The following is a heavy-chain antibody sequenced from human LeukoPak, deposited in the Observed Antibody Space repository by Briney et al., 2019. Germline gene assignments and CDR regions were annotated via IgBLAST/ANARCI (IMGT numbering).Heavy chain of an antibody. J-gene: IGHJ4*02. CDR1: EFTFSNYA. CDR2: ISGSDGTT. D-gene: IGHD5-18*01. V-gene: IGHV3-23*01. CDR3: EKGGRIQVWLDY. Sequence: GSLRLACEASEFTFSNYAFSCVRQAPGQVLEWVSSISGSDGTTYYADPVKGRFTISRDNSKNTLYLKMNSLNAEDTAVYCCEKGGRIQVWLDYWGQGTLVTVSS.